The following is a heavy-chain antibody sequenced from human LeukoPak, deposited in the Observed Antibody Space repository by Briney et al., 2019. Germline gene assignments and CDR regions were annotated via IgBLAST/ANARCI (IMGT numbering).Heavy chain of an antibody. CDR2: ISAYNGNT. Sequence: GASVKVSCKASGGTFSNYAISWVRQAPGQGLEWMGWISAYNGNTNYAQKLQGRVTMTTDTSTSTAYMELRSLRSDDTAVYYCAREALNSGSYLGSPPYFWGQGTLVTVSS. D-gene: IGHD3-10*01. J-gene: IGHJ4*02. CDR3: AREALNSGSYLGSPPYF. CDR1: GGTFSNYA. V-gene: IGHV1-18*01.